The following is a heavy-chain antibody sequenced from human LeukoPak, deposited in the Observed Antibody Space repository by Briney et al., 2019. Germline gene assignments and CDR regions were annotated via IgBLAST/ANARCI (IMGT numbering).Heavy chain of an antibody. Sequence: PSETLSLTCTVSGGSISSYYWSWIRQPPGKGLERVGHIYYLGSTNYNPSLKSRVTISIDTSKNYFSLKLNSVIAADTAVYYCARDRPGSYWYFDLWGRGTLVTVSS. CDR1: GGSISSYY. V-gene: IGHV4-59*01. CDR2: IYYLGST. D-gene: IGHD3-10*01. CDR3: ARDRPGSYWYFDL. J-gene: IGHJ2*01.